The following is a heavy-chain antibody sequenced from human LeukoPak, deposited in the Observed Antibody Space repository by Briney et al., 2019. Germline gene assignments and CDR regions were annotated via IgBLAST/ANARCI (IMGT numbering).Heavy chain of an antibody. CDR3: ARRDDSYNIHSL. CDR1: GYTFTNYW. CDR2: IYPGDSDT. Sequence: GESLKISCKGSGYTFTNYWIGWVRQMPGRGLEWMGIIYPGDSDTRYSPSFQGQVIISADKSISIAYLQWTRLKASDTAMYYCARRDDSYNIHSLWGQGTLVTVSS. V-gene: IGHV5-51*01. D-gene: IGHD5-24*01. J-gene: IGHJ4*02.